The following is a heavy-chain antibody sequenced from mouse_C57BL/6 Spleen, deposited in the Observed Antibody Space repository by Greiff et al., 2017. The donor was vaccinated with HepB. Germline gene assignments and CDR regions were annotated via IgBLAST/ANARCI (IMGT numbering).Heavy chain of an antibody. D-gene: IGHD2-5*01. J-gene: IGHJ3*01. CDR1: GYAFTNSL. V-gene: IGHV1-54*01. CDR2: INPGSGGT. Sequence: QVQLQQSGAELVRPGTSVKVSCKASGYAFTNSLIEWVKQRPGQGLEWIGVINPGSGGTNYNEKFKGKATLTADKSSSTAYMQLSSLTSEDSAVYFCAYYSNSWFAYWGQGTLVTVSA. CDR3: AYYSNSWFAY.